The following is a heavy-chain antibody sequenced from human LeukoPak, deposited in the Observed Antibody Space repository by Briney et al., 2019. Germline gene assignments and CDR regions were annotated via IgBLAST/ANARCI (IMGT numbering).Heavy chain of an antibody. CDR3: ARGPFYYYYYYYMDV. V-gene: IGHV4-34*01. Sequence: SETLSLTCAVYGGSFSGYYWSWIRQPPGKGLEWIGEINHSGSTNYNPSLKSRVTISVDTSKNQFSLKLSSVTAADTAVYYCARGPFYYYYYYYMDVWGKGTTVTVSS. CDR1: GGSFSGYY. J-gene: IGHJ6*03. CDR2: INHSGST.